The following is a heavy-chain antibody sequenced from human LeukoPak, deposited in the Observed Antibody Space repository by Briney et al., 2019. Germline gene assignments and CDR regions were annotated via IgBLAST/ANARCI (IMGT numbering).Heavy chain of an antibody. V-gene: IGHV3-21*01. J-gene: IGHJ3*02. CDR1: GFTFTSYG. Sequence: GGSLRLSCTASGFTFTSYGMNWVRQAPGKGLEWVSFIDTSGSYIYYGDSLKGRVTISRDNAKNSLYLQMNGLRAEDTAVYYCARGRSITLLRGVAMSDGFDIWGQGAMVAVSS. CDR2: IDTSGSYI. D-gene: IGHD3-10*01. CDR3: ARGRSITLLRGVAMSDGFDI.